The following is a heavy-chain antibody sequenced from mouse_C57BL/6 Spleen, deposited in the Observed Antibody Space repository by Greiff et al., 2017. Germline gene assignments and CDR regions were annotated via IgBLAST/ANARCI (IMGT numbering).Heavy chain of an antibody. D-gene: IGHD2-2*01. V-gene: IGHV5-9*01. CDR1: GFTFSSYT. CDR3: ARQRGYDVSLAY. Sequence: DVMLVESGGGLVKPGGSLKLSCAASGFTFSSYTMSWVRQTPEKRLEWVATISGGGGNTYYPDSVKGRFTISRDNAKNTLYLHMSSLGSEDTALYYCARQRGYDVSLAYWGQGTLVTVSA. CDR2: ISGGGGNT. J-gene: IGHJ3*01.